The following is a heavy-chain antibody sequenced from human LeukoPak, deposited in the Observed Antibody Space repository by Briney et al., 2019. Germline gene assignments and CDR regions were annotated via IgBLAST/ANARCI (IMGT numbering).Heavy chain of an antibody. V-gene: IGHV3-21*01. Sequence: GGSLRLSCAASGFTFSSYSMNWVRQAPGKGLEWVSSISSSSSYIYYADSVKGRFTISRDNAKNSLYLQMNSLRAEDTAVYYCARDRLREDYYYYHGMDVWGQGTTVTVSS. D-gene: IGHD5-12*01. CDR1: GFTFSSYS. CDR2: ISSSSSYI. J-gene: IGHJ6*02. CDR3: ARDRLREDYYYYHGMDV.